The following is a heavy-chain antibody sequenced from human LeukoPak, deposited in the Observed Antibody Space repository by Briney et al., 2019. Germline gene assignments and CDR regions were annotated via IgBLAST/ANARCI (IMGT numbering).Heavy chain of an antibody. CDR2: ISETGGTT. D-gene: IGHD6-13*01. CDR3: AKDYGPKQLVFLDS. J-gene: IGHJ4*02. Sequence: GGSLRLSCAASGFTSSSYALSWVRQAPGKGLEWVSGISETGGTTFYADSVKGRFTITRDNSKNTLYVQMNSLRGGDTAVYYCAKDYGPKQLVFLDSWGQGTLVTVSS. CDR1: GFTSSSYA. V-gene: IGHV3-23*01.